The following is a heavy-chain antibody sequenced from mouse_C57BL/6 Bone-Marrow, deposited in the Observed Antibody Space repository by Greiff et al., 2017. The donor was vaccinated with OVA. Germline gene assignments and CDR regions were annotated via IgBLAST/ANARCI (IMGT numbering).Heavy chain of an antibody. CDR3: AREGGWLDY. D-gene: IGHD2-3*01. J-gene: IGHJ2*01. V-gene: IGHV1-76*01. CDR2: IYPGSGNT. Sequence: QVQLKESGTELVRPGASVKLSCKASGYTFTDYYINWVKQRPGQGLEWIARIYPGSGNTYYNEKFKGKATLTAEKSSSTAYMQLSSLTSEDSAVYFCAREGGWLDYWGQGTTLTVSS. CDR1: GYTFTDYY.